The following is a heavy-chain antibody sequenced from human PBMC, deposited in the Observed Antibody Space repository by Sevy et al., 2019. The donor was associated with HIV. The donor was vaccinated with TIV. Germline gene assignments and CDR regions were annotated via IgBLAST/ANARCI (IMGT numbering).Heavy chain of an antibody. J-gene: IGHJ4*02. CDR2: IQYDGSNK. CDR3: VKDCGGEGGDH. D-gene: IGHD2-21*01. V-gene: IGHV3-30*02. Sequence: GGSLRLSCAASGFSYSSYGMHWVRQAPGKGLEWVAYIQYDGSNKDYADSVKGRFNTSRDNSKNTMGLQMNSLRVEDTAVYYCVKDCGGEGGDHWGQGTLVTVSS. CDR1: GFSYSSYG.